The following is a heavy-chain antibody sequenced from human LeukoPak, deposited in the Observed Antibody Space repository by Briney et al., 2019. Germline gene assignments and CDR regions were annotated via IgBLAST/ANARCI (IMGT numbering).Heavy chain of an antibody. CDR1: GGTFSSYA. V-gene: IGHV1-69*13. J-gene: IGHJ5*02. D-gene: IGHD1-26*01. CDR2: IIPIFGTA. CDR3: ARAGLLALTWNNWFDP. Sequence: ASVKVSCKASGGTFSSYAISWVRQAPGQGLEWMGGIIPIFGTANYAQKFQGRVTITADESTSTAYMELSSLRSEDTAVYYCARAGLLALTWNNWFDPWGQGTLVTVSS.